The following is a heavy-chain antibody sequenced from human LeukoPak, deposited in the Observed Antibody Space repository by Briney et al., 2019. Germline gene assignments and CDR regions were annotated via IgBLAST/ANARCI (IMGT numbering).Heavy chain of an antibody. CDR2: INGDGSFT. CDR3: ATDRSGSYSFDK. CDR1: GFTFSRYW. D-gene: IGHD3-10*01. J-gene: IGHJ4*02. V-gene: IGHV3-74*01. Sequence: GESLRLSCLASGFTFSRYWMHWVRQAPGKGLMWVARINGDGSFTSSADSVKTRFTISRDNAKNMVFLQMSGLGVEDTAFYYCATDRSGSYSFDKWGQGTLVTVSS.